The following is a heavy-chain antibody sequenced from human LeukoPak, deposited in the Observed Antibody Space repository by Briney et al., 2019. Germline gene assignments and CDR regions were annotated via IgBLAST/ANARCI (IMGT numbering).Heavy chain of an antibody. CDR2: ISSSSYI. D-gene: IGHD1-26*01. CDR1: GFTFSSYS. V-gene: IGHV3-21*01. J-gene: IGHJ6*03. Sequence: PGGSLRLSCAASGFTFSSYSMNWVRQAPGKGLEWVSSISSSSYIYYADSVKGRFTISRDNAKNSLYLQMNSLRAEDTAVYYCARKQGSGSYVADYYYYMDVWGKGTTVTVSS. CDR3: ARKQGSGSYVADYYYYMDV.